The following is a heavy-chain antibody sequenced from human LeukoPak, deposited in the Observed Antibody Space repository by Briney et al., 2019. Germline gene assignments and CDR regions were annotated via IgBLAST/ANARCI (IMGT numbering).Heavy chain of an antibody. V-gene: IGHV3-48*04. Sequence: GGSLRLSCTVSGFTVSINSMNWVRQAPGKGLEWVSYISSSGSTIYYADSVKGRFTISRDNAKNSLYLQMNSLRAEDTAVYYCAELGITMIGGVWGKGTTVTISS. CDR2: ISSSGSTI. CDR1: GFTVSINS. J-gene: IGHJ6*04. CDR3: AELGITMIGGV. D-gene: IGHD3-10*02.